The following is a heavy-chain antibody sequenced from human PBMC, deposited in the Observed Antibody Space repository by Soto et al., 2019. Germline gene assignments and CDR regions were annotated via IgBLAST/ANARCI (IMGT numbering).Heavy chain of an antibody. Sequence: ASVKVSCKASGFTFTSSAVQWVRQARGQRLEWIGWIVVGSGNTNYAQKFQERVTITRDMSTSTAYMELSSLGSEDTAVYYCAARTSYDYGDYVFDYWGQGTMVTVSS. V-gene: IGHV1-58*01. D-gene: IGHD4-17*01. CDR2: IVVGSGNT. J-gene: IGHJ4*02. CDR3: AARTSYDYGDYVFDY. CDR1: GFTFTSSA.